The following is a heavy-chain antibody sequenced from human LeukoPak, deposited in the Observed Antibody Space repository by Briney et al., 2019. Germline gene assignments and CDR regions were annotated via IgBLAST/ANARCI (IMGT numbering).Heavy chain of an antibody. CDR3: AIDLAIFGVAD. V-gene: IGHV1-69*04. D-gene: IGHD3-3*01. CDR1: GGTFSSYA. J-gene: IGHJ4*02. Sequence: SVKVSCKASGGTFSSYAISWVRQAPGQGLEWMGRIIPILGIANYAQKFQGRVTITADKSTSTAYMELSSLRSEDTAVYYCAIDLAIFGVADWGQGTLVTVSS. CDR2: IIPILGIA.